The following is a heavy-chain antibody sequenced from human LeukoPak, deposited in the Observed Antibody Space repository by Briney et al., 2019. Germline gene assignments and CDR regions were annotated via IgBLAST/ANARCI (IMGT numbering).Heavy chain of an antibody. J-gene: IGHJ4*02. CDR1: GFTFSSYA. Sequence: PGGSLRLSCAASGFTFSSYAMSWVRQAPGKGLEWVSAISASGGSTYYADSVKGGFTISRDNSNNTLYLQLNSLRAQDTAVYYCAKGFRAARMDYWGQGILVPVSS. CDR3: AKGFRAARMDY. V-gene: IGHV3-23*01. D-gene: IGHD6-6*01. CDR2: ISASGGST.